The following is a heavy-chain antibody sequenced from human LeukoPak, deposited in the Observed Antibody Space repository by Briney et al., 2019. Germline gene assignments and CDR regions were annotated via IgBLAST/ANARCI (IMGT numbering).Heavy chain of an antibody. Sequence: RASVKVSCKASGYTFTSYYMRWVRQAPGQGLEWMGIINPSGGSTSYAQKFQGRVTMTRDTSTSTVYMELSSLRSEDTAVYYCARGGMVRGVIKGPDYWGQGTLVTVSS. D-gene: IGHD3-10*01. CDR3: ARGGMVRGVIKGPDY. J-gene: IGHJ4*02. CDR1: GYTFTSYY. CDR2: INPSGGST. V-gene: IGHV1-46*01.